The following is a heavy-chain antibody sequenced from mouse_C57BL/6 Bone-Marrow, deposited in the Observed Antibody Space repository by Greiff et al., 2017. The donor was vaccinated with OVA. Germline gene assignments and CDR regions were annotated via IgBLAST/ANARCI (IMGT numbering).Heavy chain of an antibody. D-gene: IGHD2-1*01. CDR2: IDPETGDT. Sequence: EVKVEESGAELVRPGASVKLSCTASGFNIKDDYMHWVKQRPEQGLEWIGWIDPETGDTEYASKFQGKATITADTSSNTAYLQLSSLTSEDTAVYYCTSYGNLDYWGQGTTLTVSS. J-gene: IGHJ2*01. V-gene: IGHV14-4*01. CDR3: TSYGNLDY. CDR1: GFNIKDDY.